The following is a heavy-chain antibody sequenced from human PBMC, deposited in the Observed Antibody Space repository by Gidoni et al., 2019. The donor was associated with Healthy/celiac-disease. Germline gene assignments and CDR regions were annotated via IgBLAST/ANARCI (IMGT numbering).Heavy chain of an antibody. CDR1: GYTFTSYD. CDR3: ARGVPIYYDFWSGYTAMAYYFDY. J-gene: IGHJ4*02. V-gene: IGHV1-8*01. D-gene: IGHD3-3*01. Sequence: QVQLVQSGAEVKKPGASVQVSCKASGYTFTSYDINWVRHATGQGLEWMGWMNPNRGNTGYAQKFQGRVTMTRNTSISTAYMELSSLRSEDTAVYYCARGVPIYYDFWSGYTAMAYYFDYWGQGTLVTVSS. CDR2: MNPNRGNT.